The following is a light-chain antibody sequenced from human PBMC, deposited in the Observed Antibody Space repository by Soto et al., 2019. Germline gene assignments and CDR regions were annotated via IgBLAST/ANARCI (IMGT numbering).Light chain of an antibody. V-gene: IGKV1-33*01. CDR1: QNINNY. Sequence: DIQMTQSPSSLSPSVGDRITITCQASQNINNYLNWYQQKPGRXPXXPIYDASNLEAGVPSRFRGSGSGTDFTFTISRLQPEDIATDDCQQYENLPTFGQGTRREIK. CDR3: QQYENLPT. J-gene: IGKJ5*01. CDR2: DAS.